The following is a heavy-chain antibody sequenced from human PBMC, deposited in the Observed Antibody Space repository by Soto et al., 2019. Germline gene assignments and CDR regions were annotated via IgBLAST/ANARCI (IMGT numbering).Heavy chain of an antibody. V-gene: IGHV4-30-4*01. J-gene: IGHJ4*02. CDR1: GGSISSGDYY. D-gene: IGHD4-17*01. CDR2: IHYSGST. Sequence: SETLSLTCTVPGGSISSGDYYWSWIRQPPGRGLEWIGYIHYSGSTNYNPSLSSRVTISVDRSKNQFSLKLSSVTAADTAVYYCARDSEDYGGNLRWDYWGPGTLVTVSS. CDR3: ARDSEDYGGNLRWDY.